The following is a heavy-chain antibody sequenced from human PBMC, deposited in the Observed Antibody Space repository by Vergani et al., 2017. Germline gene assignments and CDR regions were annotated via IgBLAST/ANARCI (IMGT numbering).Heavy chain of an antibody. J-gene: IGHJ5*02. CDR3: AAYSGSSGLFDP. CDR2: IKQDGSDK. Sequence: EVQLEESAGGLVQLGGSLRLSCAASGFTSNNYWMNWVRHAPGKGLEWVAGIKQDGSDKQYVDSVRGRFTISRDNAQNSLFLQMNSLRADDTAMSYCAAYSGSSGLFDPWVQGTLVTVSS. CDR1: GFTSNNYW. D-gene: IGHD6-6*01. V-gene: IGHV3-7*01.